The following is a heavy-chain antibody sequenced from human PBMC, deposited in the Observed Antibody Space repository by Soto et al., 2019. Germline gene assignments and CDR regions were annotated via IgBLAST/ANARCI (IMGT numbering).Heavy chain of an antibody. CDR1: GFTFSSYA. V-gene: IGHV3-64D*06. Sequence: PGGSLRLSCSASGFTFSSYAMHWVRQAPGKGLEYVSAISSNGGSTYYADSVKGRFTISRDNSKNTLYLQMSSLRAEDTAVYYCASDSGNYYGPFDYWGQGTLVTVSS. CDR3: ASDSGNYYGPFDY. D-gene: IGHD1-26*01. CDR2: ISSNGGST. J-gene: IGHJ4*02.